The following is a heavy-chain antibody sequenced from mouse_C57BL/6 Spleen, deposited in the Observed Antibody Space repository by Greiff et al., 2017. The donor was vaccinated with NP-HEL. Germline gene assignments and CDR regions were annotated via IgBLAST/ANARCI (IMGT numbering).Heavy chain of an antibody. V-gene: IGHV14-3*01. CDR1: GFNIKNTY. CDR3: ARVYGISPTGAMGY. Sequence: VQLKQSVAELVRPGASVKLSCTASGFNIKNTYMHWVKQRPEQGLEWIGRIDPANGNTKYAPKFQGKATVTADTSSNTAYLQLSSLTSEDTAIYYCARVYGISPTGAMGYWGQGASVTVSS. J-gene: IGHJ4*01. D-gene: IGHD1-1*01. CDR2: IDPANGNT.